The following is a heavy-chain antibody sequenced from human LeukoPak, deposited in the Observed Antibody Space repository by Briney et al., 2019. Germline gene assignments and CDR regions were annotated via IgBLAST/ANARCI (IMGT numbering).Heavy chain of an antibody. CDR3: ARDRVGEWELPSFDY. CDR2: TYYRSKWFN. V-gene: IGHV6-1*01. CDR1: GNSVSSNSFA. D-gene: IGHD1-26*01. J-gene: IGHJ4*02. Sequence: SQTLSLTCAISGNSVSSNSFAWNWIRQSPSRGLEWLGRTYYRSKWFNDYAVSVKSRITINPDTSKNQFSLRLNSVTPDDTAVYYCARDRVGEWELPSFDYWGQGTLVTVSS.